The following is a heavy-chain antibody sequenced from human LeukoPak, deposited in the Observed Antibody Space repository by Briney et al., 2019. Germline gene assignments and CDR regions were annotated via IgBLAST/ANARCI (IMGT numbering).Heavy chain of an antibody. CDR2: INHSGST. J-gene: IGHJ4*02. CDR3: ARLPEGVIVSGY. Sequence: SETLCLSCAVYGGSFSGYYWSWIRQPPGKGLEWIGEINHSGSTNYNPSLKSRVTISVDTSKNQFSLKLSSVTAADTAVYYCARLPEGVIVSGYWGRGTLVTVSS. V-gene: IGHV4-34*01. CDR1: GGSFSGYY. D-gene: IGHD3-16*02.